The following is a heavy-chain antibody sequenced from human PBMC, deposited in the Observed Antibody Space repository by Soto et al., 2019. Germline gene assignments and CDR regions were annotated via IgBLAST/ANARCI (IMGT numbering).Heavy chain of an antibody. D-gene: IGHD2-2*01. Sequence: GGSLRLSCAASGFTFSSYAMSWVRQAPGKGLEWVSAISGSGGSTYYADSVKGRFTISRDNSKNTLYLQMNSLRAEDTAVYYCAKDRGYCSSTSCHGKIAYWGQGTLVTVSS. CDR1: GFTFSSYA. V-gene: IGHV3-23*01. CDR2: ISGSGGST. CDR3: AKDRGYCSSTSCHGKIAY. J-gene: IGHJ4*02.